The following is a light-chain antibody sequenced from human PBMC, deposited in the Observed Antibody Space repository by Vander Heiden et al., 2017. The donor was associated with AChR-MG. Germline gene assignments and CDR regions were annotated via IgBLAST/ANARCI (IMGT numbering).Light chain of an antibody. Sequence: SYVLTLPPSVSGAPGKTARITCGGNYVGSRTVHWYQQKPGQAPVLVVYDDSARPSGIPERFTCSNSRNTATLTTSRVEAEDEADYYCQVWDSSSDHYVFGTGTKVTVL. CDR3: QVWDSSSDHYV. V-gene: IGLV3-21*03. J-gene: IGLJ1*01. CDR1: YVGSRT. CDR2: DDS.